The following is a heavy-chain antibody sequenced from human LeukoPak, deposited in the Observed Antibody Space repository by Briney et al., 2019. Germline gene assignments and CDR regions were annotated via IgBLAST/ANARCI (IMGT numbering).Heavy chain of an antibody. D-gene: IGHD3-10*01. CDR2: ISGSGGST. J-gene: IGHJ4*02. CDR3: AKVGGFGELGRGYFDY. CDR1: GFTFSSYA. Sequence: PGGSLRLSCAASGFTFSSYAMSWVREAPGKGLEWVSAISGSGGSTYYADSVKGRFTISRDNSKNTLYLQMNSLRAEDTAVYYCAKVGGFGELGRGYFDYWGQGTLVTVSS. V-gene: IGHV3-23*01.